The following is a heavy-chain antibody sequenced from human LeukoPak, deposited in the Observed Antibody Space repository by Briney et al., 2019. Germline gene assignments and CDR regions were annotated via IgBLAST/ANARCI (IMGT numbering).Heavy chain of an antibody. J-gene: IGHJ3*02. CDR1: GGSFSGYY. CDR2: ISYSGNT. Sequence: PSETLSLTCAVYGGSFSGYYWSWIRQPPGKGLERIGTISYSGNTDYNPSLRSRVTISVDTSNNQFSLRLGSVTAADTAVYHCARHCCSGPAKRVFDIWGQGTMVTVSS. V-gene: IGHV4-34*01. CDR3: ARHCCSGPAKRVFDI. D-gene: IGHD2-15*01.